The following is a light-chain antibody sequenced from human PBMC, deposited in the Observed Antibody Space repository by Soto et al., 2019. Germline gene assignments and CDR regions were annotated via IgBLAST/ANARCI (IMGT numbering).Light chain of an antibody. J-gene: IGKJ1*01. CDR2: AAS. CDR3: KQSYSTPRA. Sequence: DIQITQCPSSLCACVGYRVTITFGSSQSISSYLNWYQQKPGKAPKLLIYAASSLQSGVPSRFSGSGSGTDFTLTISSLQTEDFATYYCKQSYSTPRALGTGTKVDIK. CDR1: QSISSY. V-gene: IGKV1-39*01.